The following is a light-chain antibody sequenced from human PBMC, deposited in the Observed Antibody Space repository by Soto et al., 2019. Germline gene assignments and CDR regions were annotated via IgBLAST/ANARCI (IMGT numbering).Light chain of an antibody. V-gene: IGKV3-15*01. CDR1: QSISDT. CDR3: QQYNNWPPVT. Sequence: EIVMTQSPATLSVSPGARATLSCRSSQSISDTLAWCQQKPGQAPRLLIYGASNRATGIPARFSGSGSGTEFTLTISSLQSEDFAVYYCQQYNNWPPVTVGRGTQVEIK. CDR2: GAS. J-gene: IGKJ4*02.